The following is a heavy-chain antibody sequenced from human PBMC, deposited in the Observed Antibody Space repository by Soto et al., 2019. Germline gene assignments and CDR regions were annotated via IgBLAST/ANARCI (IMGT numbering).Heavy chain of an antibody. J-gene: IGHJ4*02. V-gene: IGHV4-30-4*01. CDR2: VYYSGTT. D-gene: IGHD5-12*01. CDR1: GGSIRNGDYY. Sequence: SETLSLTCTVSGGSIRNGDYYWGWIRQPPGKGLEWTGYVYYSGTTYSHPSLNSRVSISVDTSENQFSLRLTSVTAADTAVYFCARVKATLYRHYYFDYWGQGTPVTVSS. CDR3: ARVKATLYRHYYFDY.